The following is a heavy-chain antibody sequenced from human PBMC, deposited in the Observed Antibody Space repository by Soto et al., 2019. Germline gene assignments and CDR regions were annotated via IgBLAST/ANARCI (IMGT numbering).Heavy chain of an antibody. CDR3: ARDRGMYYDILTGYYRFDY. V-gene: IGHV3-7*01. D-gene: IGHD3-9*01. Sequence: PGGSLRLSCAASGFTFSSYWMSWVRQAPGKGLEWVANIKQDGSEKYYVDSVKGRFTISRDNAKNSLYLQMNSMRAEDTAVYYCARDRGMYYDILTGYYRFDYWGHGTLVTVSS. CDR1: GFTFSSYW. J-gene: IGHJ4*01. CDR2: IKQDGSEK.